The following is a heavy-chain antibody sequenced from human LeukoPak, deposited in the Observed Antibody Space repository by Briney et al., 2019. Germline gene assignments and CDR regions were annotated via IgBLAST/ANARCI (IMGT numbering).Heavy chain of an antibody. CDR1: GYTFTSND. CDR3: ARVDFWSGYPENWFDP. D-gene: IGHD3-3*01. CDR2: MNPNSGDT. V-gene: IGHV1-8*01. Sequence: ASVKVSCKASGYTFTSNDINWVRQATGQGLEWMGWMNPNSGDTGYAQKFQGRVTMTRDTSISTAYMELSSLRFEDTAVYYCARVDFWSGYPENWFDPWGQGSLVTVSS. J-gene: IGHJ5*02.